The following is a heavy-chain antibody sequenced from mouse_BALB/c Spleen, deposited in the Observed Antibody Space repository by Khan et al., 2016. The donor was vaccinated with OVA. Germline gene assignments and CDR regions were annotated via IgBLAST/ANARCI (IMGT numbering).Heavy chain of an antibody. D-gene: IGHD1-2*01. V-gene: IGHV1S29*02. CDR2: IYANNGDT. Sequence: EVQLQESGPELVKPGASVTISCKASGYTFTDYNMAWVKQSHGKSLEWVGYIYANNGDTGYNQKFKTKATLTVANSSSPAHMELRSLTSEDSAVDDGARSGYGSFAYGGQGTLVTVSA. CDR1: GYTFTDYN. J-gene: IGHJ3*01. CDR3: ARSGYGSFAY.